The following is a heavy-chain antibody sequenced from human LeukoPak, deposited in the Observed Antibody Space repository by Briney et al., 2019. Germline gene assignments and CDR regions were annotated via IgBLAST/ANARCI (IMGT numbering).Heavy chain of an antibody. D-gene: IGHD4-11*01. CDR1: GGSISSGGYY. Sequence: SQTLSLTCTVSGGSISSGGYYWSWIRQHPGQGLEWIGYIYCSGSTYYNPSLKSRVTISVDTSKNQFSLKLSSVTAADTAVYYCARAGTVTTPVIDYWGQGTLVTVSS. J-gene: IGHJ4*02. CDR2: IYCSGST. CDR3: ARAGTVTTPVIDY. V-gene: IGHV4-31*03.